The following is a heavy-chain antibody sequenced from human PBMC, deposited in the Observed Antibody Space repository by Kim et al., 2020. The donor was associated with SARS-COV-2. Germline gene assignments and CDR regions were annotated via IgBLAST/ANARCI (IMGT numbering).Heavy chain of an antibody. CDR3: AKDQGKGYCSGGSCYYFDY. V-gene: IGHV3-30*02. D-gene: IGHD2-15*01. Sequence: GRFTISRDNSKNTLYLQMNSLRAEDTAVYYCAKDQGKGYCSGGSCYYFDYWGQGTLVTVSS. J-gene: IGHJ4*02.